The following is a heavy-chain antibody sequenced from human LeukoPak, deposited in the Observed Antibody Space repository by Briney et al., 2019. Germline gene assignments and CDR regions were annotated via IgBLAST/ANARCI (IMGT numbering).Heavy chain of an antibody. CDR1: GXTFSSYG. V-gene: IGHV3-30*18. J-gene: IGHJ6*02. CDR2: ISYDGSNK. D-gene: IGHD4-23*01. Sequence: PGGSLRLSCAASGXTFSSYGVHWVRQAPGKGLEWVAVISYDGSNKYYAASVKGLFTISRDNSKNTLYLQMNSLRAEDTAVYYCAKDLGTVVTPPHLFYYYYGMDVWGQGTTVTVSS. CDR3: AKDLGTVVTPPHLFYYYYGMDV.